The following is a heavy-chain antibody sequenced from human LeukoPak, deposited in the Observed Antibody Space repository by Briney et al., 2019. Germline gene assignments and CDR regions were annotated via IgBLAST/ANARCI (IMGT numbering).Heavy chain of an antibody. CDR1: GGSISTYY. Sequence: SETLSLTCTVSGGSISTYYWSWIRKPPGKGLEWIGHIYSSGSTNYSPSLKSRVTISVDTSKNQFSLKLSSVTAADTAVYYCARFKRAGGWSYFDYWGQGTLVTVSS. V-gene: IGHV4-59*01. CDR3: ARFKRAGGWSYFDY. D-gene: IGHD6-19*01. J-gene: IGHJ4*02. CDR2: IYSSGST.